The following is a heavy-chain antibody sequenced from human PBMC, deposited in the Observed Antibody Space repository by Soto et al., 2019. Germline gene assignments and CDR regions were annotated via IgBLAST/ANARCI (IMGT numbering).Heavy chain of an antibody. Sequence: QLQLQESGPGLVKPSETLSLTCTVSGGSISSSSYYWGWIRQPPGKGLEWIGSIYYSGSTYYNPSLKSRVTISVDTSKNQFSLKLSSVTAADTAVYYCARHSPTIYGDYVPYFQHWGQGTLVTVSS. CDR1: GGSISSSSYY. CDR2: IYYSGST. J-gene: IGHJ1*01. CDR3: ARHSPTIYGDYVPYFQH. V-gene: IGHV4-39*01. D-gene: IGHD4-17*01.